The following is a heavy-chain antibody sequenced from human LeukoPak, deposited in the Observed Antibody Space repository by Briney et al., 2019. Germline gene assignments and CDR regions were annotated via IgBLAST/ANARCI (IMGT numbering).Heavy chain of an antibody. Sequence: PGGSLRLSCAASGFTFSSYAMHWVRQAPGKGLEWVAVISYDGSNKYYADSVKGRFTISRDNSKNTLYLQMNSLRAEDTAVYYCAKGINYYYYMDVWGKGTTVTVSS. CDR3: AKGINYYYYMDV. V-gene: IGHV3-30*04. J-gene: IGHJ6*03. CDR1: GFTFSSYA. CDR2: ISYDGSNK.